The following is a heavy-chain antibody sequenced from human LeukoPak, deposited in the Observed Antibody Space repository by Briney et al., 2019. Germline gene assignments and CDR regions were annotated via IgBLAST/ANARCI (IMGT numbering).Heavy chain of an antibody. CDR3: AVTRGITMVRGVTYYFDY. D-gene: IGHD3-10*01. CDR2: ISSSSSYI. CDR1: GFTFSSYS. Sequence: GGSLRLSCAASGFTFSSYSMNWVRQAPGKGLEWVSSISSSSSYIYYADTVKGRFTISRDNAKNSLYLQMNSLRAEDTAVYYCAVTRGITMVRGVTYYFDYWGQGTLVTVSS. V-gene: IGHV3-21*01. J-gene: IGHJ4*02.